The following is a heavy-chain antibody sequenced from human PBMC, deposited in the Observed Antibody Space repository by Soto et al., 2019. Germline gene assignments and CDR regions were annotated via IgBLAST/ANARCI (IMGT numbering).Heavy chain of an antibody. CDR2: IYPGDSDT. J-gene: IGHJ3*02. V-gene: IGHV5-51*01. CDR3: ARPPYGSGSYYLDAFAI. CDR1: GYSFTSYW. Sequence: PGESLKISCKGSGYSFTSYWIGWVRQMPGKGLEWMGIIYPGDSDTRYSPSFQGQVTISADKSISTAYLQWSSLKASDTAMYYCARPPYGSGSYYLDAFAIWGQGTMVTVSS. D-gene: IGHD3-10*01.